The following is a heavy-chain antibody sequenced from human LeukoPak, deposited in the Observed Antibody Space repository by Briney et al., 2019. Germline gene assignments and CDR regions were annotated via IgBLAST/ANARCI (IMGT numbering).Heavy chain of an antibody. CDR3: AREAPISDSGNYYKSLGY. CDR2: MNSNSGNT. V-gene: IGHV1-8*03. J-gene: IGHJ4*02. CDR1: GYTFTSYD. D-gene: IGHD3-10*01. Sequence: ASVKVSCKASGYTFTSYDINWVRQAPGQGLEWMGWMNSNSGNTGYAQKFQGRLTITRITSISTAYMELSSLRSGDTAVYYCAREAPISDSGNYYKSLGYWGQGTLVTVSS.